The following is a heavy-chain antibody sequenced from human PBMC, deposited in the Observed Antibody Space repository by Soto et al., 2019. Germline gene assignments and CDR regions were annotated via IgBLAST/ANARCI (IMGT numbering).Heavy chain of an antibody. CDR1: GGSISSAAYY. J-gene: IGHJ4*02. V-gene: IGHV4-31*03. D-gene: IGHD5-18*01. CDR2: LSHSGST. Sequence: QVQLQESGPGLVKPSQTLSLSCTVSGGSISSAAYYWSWIRQHPGKGLEWIGYLSHSGSTYSTPSLTSRGIISAATSKNQSSLNLTSVTAAATAVYYCAREYNYGSNFFECWGQGTLVTVSS. CDR3: AREYNYGSNFFEC.